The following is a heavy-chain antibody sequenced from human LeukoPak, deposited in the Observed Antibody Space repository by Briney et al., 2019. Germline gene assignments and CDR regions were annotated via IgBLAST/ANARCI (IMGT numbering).Heavy chain of an antibody. CDR3: ARDRDYAFDY. Sequence: GGSLRLSCAASGFTFSSYSMNWVRQAPGKGLEWVSSISSSSSYIYYADSVKGRFTISRDNAKNSLYLQMDSLRDEGTAVYYCARDRDYAFDYWGQGTLVTVSS. J-gene: IGHJ4*02. CDR2: ISSSSSYI. D-gene: IGHD4-17*01. CDR1: GFTFSSYS. V-gene: IGHV3-21*01.